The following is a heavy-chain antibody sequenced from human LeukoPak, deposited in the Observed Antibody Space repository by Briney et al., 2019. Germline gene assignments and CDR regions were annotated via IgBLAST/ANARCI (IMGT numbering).Heavy chain of an antibody. CDR3: ARDRPYYDSSGYYPNDY. Sequence: ASVKVSCKASGYTFTSYGISWVRQAPGQGLEWMGGISAYNGNTNYAQKFQGRVTMTTDTSTSTAYMELRTLRSDDTAVYYCARDRPYYDSSGYYPNDYWGQGTLVTVSS. J-gene: IGHJ4*02. CDR1: GYTFTSYG. CDR2: ISAYNGNT. V-gene: IGHV1-18*04. D-gene: IGHD3-22*01.